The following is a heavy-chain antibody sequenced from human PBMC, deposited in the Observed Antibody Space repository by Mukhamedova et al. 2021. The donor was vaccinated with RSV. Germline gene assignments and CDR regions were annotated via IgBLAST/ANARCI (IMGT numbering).Heavy chain of an antibody. CDR3: ARTDDFWSGYYTLYFDY. V-gene: IGHV3-69-1*01. D-gene: IGHD3-3*01. CDR2: INSSSTI. J-gene: IGHJ4*02. Sequence: GKGLEWVSYINSSSTIYYADSVKGRFTISRDNAKNSLYLQMNSLRAEDTAVYYCARTDDFWSGYYTLYFDYWGQGTLVTVSS.